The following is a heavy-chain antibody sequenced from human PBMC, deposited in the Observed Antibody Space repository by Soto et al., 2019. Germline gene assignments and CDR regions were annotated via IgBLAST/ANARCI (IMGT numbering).Heavy chain of an antibody. J-gene: IGHJ4*02. D-gene: IGHD3-9*01. CDR1: GFTFSSYA. CDR3: AREWDEVDYDILTGHLYYFDY. V-gene: IGHV3-30-3*01. CDR2: ISYDGSNK. Sequence: GGSLRLSCAASGFTFSSYAMHWVRQAPGKGLEWVAVISYDGSNKYHADSVKGRFTISRDNSKNTLYLQMNSLRAEDTAVYYCAREWDEVDYDILTGHLYYFDYWGQGTLVTVSS.